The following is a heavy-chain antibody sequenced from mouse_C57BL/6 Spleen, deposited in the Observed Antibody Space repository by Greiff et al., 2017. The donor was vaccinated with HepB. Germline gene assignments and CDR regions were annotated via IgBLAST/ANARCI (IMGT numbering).Heavy chain of an antibody. CDR1: GYTFTSYW. V-gene: IGHV1-55*01. CDR3: AREGVVAYYFDY. CDR2: IYPGSGST. Sequence: VQLQQPGAELVKPGASVKMSCKASGYTFTSYWITWVKQRPGQGLEWIGDIYPGSGSTNYNEKFKSKATLTVDTSSSTAYMQLSSLTSEDSAVYYGAREGVVAYYFDYWGQGTTLTVSS. D-gene: IGHD1-1*01. J-gene: IGHJ2*01.